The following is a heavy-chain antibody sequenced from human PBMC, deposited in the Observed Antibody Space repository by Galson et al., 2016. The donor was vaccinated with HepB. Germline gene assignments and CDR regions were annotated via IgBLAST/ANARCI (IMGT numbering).Heavy chain of an antibody. D-gene: IGHD2-21*01. CDR3: ARNAPKFVVAFVGHMYYFLDV. CDR1: GGAISSSSYY. Sequence: SETLSLTCAVSGGAISSSSYYWGWIRQPPGKGLEWIGTISYSGITYYNPSLKSRATISVDTSKNQFSLKLRSVTAADTAVYYCARNAPKFVVAFVGHMYYFLDVWGNGTTVTVSS. V-gene: IGHV4-39*01. J-gene: IGHJ6*03. CDR2: ISYSGIT.